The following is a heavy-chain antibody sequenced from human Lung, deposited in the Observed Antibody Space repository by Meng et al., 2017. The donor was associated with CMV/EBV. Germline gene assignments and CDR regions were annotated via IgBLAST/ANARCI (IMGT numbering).Heavy chain of an antibody. CDR2: INTYSCDT. J-gene: IGHJ5*02. CDR1: GYTFLSFG. V-gene: IGHV1-18*01. Sequence: ASXXVSRMSCGYTFLSFGITWVRQAPGQGLEWMGWINTYSCDTKYPQKLHGRVTMTTDTSTSTAYMALRSLRSDDTAVYYWARDRPQSAGGDFDWFYIGGADPXGQGXLVTVSS. D-gene: IGHD3-9*01. CDR3: ARDRPQSAGGDFDWFYIGGADP.